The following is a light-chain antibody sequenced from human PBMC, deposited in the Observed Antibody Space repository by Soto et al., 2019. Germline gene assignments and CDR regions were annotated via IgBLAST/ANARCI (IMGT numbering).Light chain of an antibody. CDR1: QSVTSNY. J-gene: IGKJ1*01. CDR2: GAS. Sequence: EIALAQSPGTLSLSPGERATLSCRASQSVTSNYLAWYQQKPGQDPRLLIYGASRRATGIPDRFSGSGSGTDFTLTISRLEPEDFAVYFCQQYGSSPGTFGQGTKVEIK. V-gene: IGKV3-20*01. CDR3: QQYGSSPGT.